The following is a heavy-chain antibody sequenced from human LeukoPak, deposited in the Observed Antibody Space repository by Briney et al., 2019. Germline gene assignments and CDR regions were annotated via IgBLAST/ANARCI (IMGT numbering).Heavy chain of an antibody. CDR1: GGSISSGSYY. CDR2: INTSGRT. D-gene: IGHD2-2*01. Sequence: KTSETLSLTCTVSGGSISSGSYYWSWIRQPAGKGLEWIGRINTSGRTNYNPSLESRVTISVDTSKNQFSLNLSSVTAADTAVYYCARTLLPATRGAFDTWGQGTMVTVSS. V-gene: IGHV4-61*02. CDR3: ARTLLPATRGAFDT. J-gene: IGHJ3*02.